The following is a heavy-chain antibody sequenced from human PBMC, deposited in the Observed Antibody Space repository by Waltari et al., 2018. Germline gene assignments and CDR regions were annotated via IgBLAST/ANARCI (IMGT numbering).Heavy chain of an antibody. J-gene: IGHJ4*02. V-gene: IGHV1-69*04. CDR1: GGTFSSYA. D-gene: IGHD2-15*01. CDR2: IIPIYGIV. Sequence: QVQLLQSGAEVKKPGSSVKVSCKASGGTFSSYAISCVRQAPGQVLEWMGRIIPIYGIVNDAQKSQGRVTITEDKSTSTAYLELSSLRSEDTAVYYCARDRGWELRLFDYWGQGTMVTVSS. CDR3: ARDRGWELRLFDY.